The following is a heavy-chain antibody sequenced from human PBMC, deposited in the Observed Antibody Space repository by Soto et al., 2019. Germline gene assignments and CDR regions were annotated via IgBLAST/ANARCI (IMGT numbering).Heavy chain of an antibody. CDR1: GGSISSYF. J-gene: IGHJ6*02. D-gene: IGHD3-10*01. CDR3: ARLWGTYYNVYYGMDV. Sequence: SETLSLTCTVSGGSISSYFWSWIRQSPGKGLEWIAYLSNSGSTNYNPSLKSRVTISVDTSKNQFSLKLNSVTAADTAVYYCARLWGTYYNVYYGMDVWGQGTTVTVSS. CDR2: LSNSGST. V-gene: IGHV4-59*01.